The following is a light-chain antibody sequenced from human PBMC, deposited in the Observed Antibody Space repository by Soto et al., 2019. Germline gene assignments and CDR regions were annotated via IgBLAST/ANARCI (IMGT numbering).Light chain of an antibody. Sequence: QSALTQPASVSGSPEQSITISCTGTSSDVGGYNYVSWYQHHPGKAPKLMIYDVSNRPSGVSNRFSGSKSGNTASLIISGLQAEDEADYYCSSYTSSSTLSTYVFGTGTKVTV. CDR2: DVS. CDR3: SSYTSSSTLSTYV. CDR1: SSDVGGYNY. V-gene: IGLV2-14*03. J-gene: IGLJ1*01.